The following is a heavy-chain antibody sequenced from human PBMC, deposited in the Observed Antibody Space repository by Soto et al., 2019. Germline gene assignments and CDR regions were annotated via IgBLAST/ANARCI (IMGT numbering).Heavy chain of an antibody. CDR3: ASRGTNYYNYGMDV. Sequence: PSETLSLTCTVSGGSISSSSYYWGWIRQPPGNGLEWIGSIYYSGSTYYNPSLKSRVTISVDTSKNQFSLKLRSVTAADTAVYYCASRGTNYYNYGMDVWGQGPTATVYS. V-gene: IGHV4-39*01. CDR2: IYYSGST. D-gene: IGHD1-1*01. J-gene: IGHJ6*01. CDR1: GGSISSSSYY.